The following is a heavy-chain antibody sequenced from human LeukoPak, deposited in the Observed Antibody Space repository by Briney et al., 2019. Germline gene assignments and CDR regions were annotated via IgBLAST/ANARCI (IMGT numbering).Heavy chain of an antibody. V-gene: IGHV3-30*03. CDR1: GFTFSSYG. J-gene: IGHJ4*02. Sequence: GGSLRLSCAASGFTFSSYGMHWVRQAPGKGLEWVAVISYDGSNKYYADSVKGRFTISRDNSKNTLYLQMNSLRAEDTAVYYCASHGSPRVVAAHDYWGQGTLVTVSS. D-gene: IGHD2-15*01. CDR3: ASHGSPRVVAAHDY. CDR2: ISYDGSNK.